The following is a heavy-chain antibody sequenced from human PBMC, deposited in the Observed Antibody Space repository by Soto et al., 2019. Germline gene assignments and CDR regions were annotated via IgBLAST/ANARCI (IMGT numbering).Heavy chain of an antibody. CDR2: IYYSGST. V-gene: IGHV4-61*01. Sequence: QVQLQESGPGLVKPSETLSLTCTVSGGSVSSGSYYWSWIRQPPGKGLEWIGYIYYSGSTNYNPSLKSRVTISVDTSKNQFSLKLSSVTAADTAVYYCARDLTVYYGSGSYTRTFDYWGQGTLVTVSS. D-gene: IGHD3-10*01. CDR1: GGSVSSGSYY. J-gene: IGHJ4*02. CDR3: ARDLTVYYGSGSYTRTFDY.